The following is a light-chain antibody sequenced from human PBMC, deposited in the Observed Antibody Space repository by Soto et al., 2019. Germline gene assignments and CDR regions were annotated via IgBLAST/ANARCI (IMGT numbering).Light chain of an antibody. Sequence: QSVLTQPPSVSGTLGQGVTISCSGSTSNIVENTVGWFQQLPWTAPKVLIYVNYKRPSGVPDRFSGSKSGTSAYLAISGLQSEDEADYYCAAWDGSLSGHVFGAGTKLTVL. J-gene: IGLJ1*01. CDR3: AAWDGSLSGHV. CDR1: TSNIVENT. CDR2: VNY. V-gene: IGLV1-44*01.